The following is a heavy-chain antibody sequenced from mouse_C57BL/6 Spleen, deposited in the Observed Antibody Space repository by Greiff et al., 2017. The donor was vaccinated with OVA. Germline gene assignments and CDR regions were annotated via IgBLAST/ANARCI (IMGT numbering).Heavy chain of an antibody. Sequence: EVQLVESGPELVKPGASVKISCKASGYSFTGYYMNWVKQSPEKSLEWIGEINPSTGGTTYNQKFKAKATLTVDKSSSTAYMQLKSLTSEDSAVYYCARGDYYGSSPYAMDYWGQGTSVTVSS. J-gene: IGHJ4*01. CDR1: GYSFTGYY. V-gene: IGHV1-42*01. CDR2: INPSTGGT. CDR3: ARGDYYGSSPYAMDY. D-gene: IGHD1-1*01.